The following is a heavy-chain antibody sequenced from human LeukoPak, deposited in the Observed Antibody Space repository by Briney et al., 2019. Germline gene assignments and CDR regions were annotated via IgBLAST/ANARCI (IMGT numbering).Heavy chain of an antibody. D-gene: IGHD3-10*01. CDR3: ARDQEGSGSYWPKYYYYGMDV. V-gene: IGHV1-18*04. CDR1: GYTFTSYG. CDR2: ISAYNGNT. Sequence: ASVKVFCKASGYTFTSYGISWVRQAPGQGLEWMGWISAYNGNTNYAQKLQGRVTMTTDTSTSTAYMELRSLRSDDTAVYYCARDQEGSGSYWPKYYYYGMDVWGKGTTVTVSS. J-gene: IGHJ6*04.